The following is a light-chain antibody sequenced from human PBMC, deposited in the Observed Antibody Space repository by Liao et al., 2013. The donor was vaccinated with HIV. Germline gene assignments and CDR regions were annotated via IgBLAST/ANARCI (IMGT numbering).Light chain of an antibody. CDR3: QAWDSSTVV. CDR2: QDS. CDR1: KLGDKN. J-gene: IGLJ3*02. Sequence: LDLTQPPSVSVSPGQTASITCSGDKLGDKNVCWYQQKPGQSPVPVIYQDSKRPSGIPERFSGSNSGNTATLTISGTQAMDEADYYCQAWDSSTVVFGGGTKLTVL. V-gene: IGLV3-1*01.